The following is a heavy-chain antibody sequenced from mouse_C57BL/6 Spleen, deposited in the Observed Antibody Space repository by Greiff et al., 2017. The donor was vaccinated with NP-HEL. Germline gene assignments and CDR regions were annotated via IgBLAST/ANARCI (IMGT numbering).Heavy chain of an antibody. Sequence: QVPLQQPGAELVKPGASVKLSCKASGYTLTSYWMHWVKQRPGQGLEWIGMIHPNSGSTNYNEKFKSKATLTVDKSSSTAYMQLSSLTSEDSTVYYCARSDYPCCAMGYRGQGASVTVSS. CDR2: IHPNSGST. V-gene: IGHV1-64*01. D-gene: IGHD2-4*01. CDR1: GYTLTSYW. CDR3: ARSDYPCCAMGY. J-gene: IGHJ4*01.